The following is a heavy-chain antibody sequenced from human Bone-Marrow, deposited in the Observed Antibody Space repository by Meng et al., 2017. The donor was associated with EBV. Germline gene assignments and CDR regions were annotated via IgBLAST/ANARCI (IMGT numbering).Heavy chain of an antibody. J-gene: IGHJ5*02. Sequence: QEQLVGXXXXXVQXGXXXGLSCAASGFTFSNYGFHWVRQAPGKGPEWVAIIPSDASHNKYYADSVKGRFTISRDNSKNTLYLQMNSLRTEDTAVYYCAKDLSGRFDPWGQGTLVTVSS. CDR2: IPSDASHNK. D-gene: IGHD1-14*01. V-gene: IGHV3-30*18. CDR3: AKDLSGRFDP. CDR1: GFTFSNYG.